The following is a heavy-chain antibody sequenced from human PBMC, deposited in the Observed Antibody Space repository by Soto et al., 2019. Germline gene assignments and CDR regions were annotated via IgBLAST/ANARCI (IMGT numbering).Heavy chain of an antibody. V-gene: IGHV4-34*01. CDR3: ARGSRRAAAWSMNWFDP. J-gene: IGHJ5*02. D-gene: IGHD6-13*01. Sequence: PSETLSLTCGVYGGSFSGYYWSWIRQPPGKGLEWIGEINHSGSTNYNPSLKSRVTISVDTSKNQFSLKLSSVTAADTAVYYCARGSRRAAAWSMNWFDPWGQGTLVTVSS. CDR1: GGSFSGYY. CDR2: INHSGST.